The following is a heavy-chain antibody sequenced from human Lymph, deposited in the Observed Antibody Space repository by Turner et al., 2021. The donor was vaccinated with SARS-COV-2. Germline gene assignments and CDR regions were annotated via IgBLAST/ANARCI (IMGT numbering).Heavy chain of an antibody. D-gene: IGHD6-13*01. CDR2: IKTKTDGGTT. CDR3: TTHSAPDY. Sequence: EVQLVESGGGLVKPGGSLRLSCAASGFTFSNAWMTWVRQAPGKGLEWGGRIKTKTDGGTTDYAAPVKSRFTNSRDDSKNTLDLQMNSLKTEDTAVYYCTTHSAPDYWGQGTLVTVSS. CDR1: GFTFSNAW. V-gene: IGHV3-15*01. J-gene: IGHJ4*02.